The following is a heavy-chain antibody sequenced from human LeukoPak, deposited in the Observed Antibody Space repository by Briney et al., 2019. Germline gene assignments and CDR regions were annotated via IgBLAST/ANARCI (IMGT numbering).Heavy chain of an antibody. CDR1: GFTFSDFS. Sequence: PGGSLRLSCVASGFTFSDFSLNWVRQAPGKGLEWISYIGSAIYYADSVKGRFTTSRDNAKNSLYLQMNSLRAEDTAVYYCARDHAYAFDIWGQGTLVTVSS. CDR3: ARDHAYAFDI. D-gene: IGHD2-2*01. J-gene: IGHJ3*02. V-gene: IGHV3-48*01. CDR2: IGSAI.